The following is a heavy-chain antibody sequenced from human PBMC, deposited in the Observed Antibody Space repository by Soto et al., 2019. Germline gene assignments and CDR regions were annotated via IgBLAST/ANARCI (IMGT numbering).Heavy chain of an antibody. Sequence: QLEMQASGPGLVRPSETLSLTCTVSGGSISSATYYWGWIRQPPGKGLEWIGSIYYSGDTYYSPSRKSRVTISLDTSMNQSSLRLTSVSAADTAMYYCVRQATTSWSYWGQGTLVTVSP. D-gene: IGHD2-2*01. V-gene: IGHV4-39*01. CDR2: IYYSGDT. J-gene: IGHJ4*02. CDR1: GGSISSATYY. CDR3: VRQATTSWSY.